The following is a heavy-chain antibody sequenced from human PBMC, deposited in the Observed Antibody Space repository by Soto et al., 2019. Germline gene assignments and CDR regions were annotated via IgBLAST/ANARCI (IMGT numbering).Heavy chain of an antibody. CDR3: LPGIVVVSTFDY. J-gene: IGHJ4*02. D-gene: IGHD3-22*01. Sequence: XGSLKLSCAASGFTFSSYEMNWVRQAPGKGLEWVSYISSSGSTIYYADSVKGRFTISRDNAKNSLYLQMNSLRAEDTAVYYCLPGIVVVSTFDYWGQGTLVTVSS. V-gene: IGHV3-48*03. CDR1: GFTFSSYE. CDR2: ISSSGSTI.